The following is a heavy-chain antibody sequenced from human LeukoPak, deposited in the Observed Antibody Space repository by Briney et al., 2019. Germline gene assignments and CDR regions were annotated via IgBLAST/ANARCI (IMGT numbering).Heavy chain of an antibody. Sequence: SETLSLTCTVSGGSISSHYWSWIRQPPGKGLEWIGYIHYSGTTNYNPSLKSRVSISADTSENQMSLKLNSVTAADTAVYYCARSRDSSGYRNNWFDPWGQGTLVTVSS. CDR2: IHYSGTT. CDR3: ARSRDSSGYRNNWFDP. CDR1: GGSISSHY. V-gene: IGHV4-59*11. D-gene: IGHD3-22*01. J-gene: IGHJ5*02.